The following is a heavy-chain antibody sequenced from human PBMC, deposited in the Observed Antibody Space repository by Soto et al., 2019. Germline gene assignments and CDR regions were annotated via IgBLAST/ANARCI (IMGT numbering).Heavy chain of an antibody. Sequence: PGGSLRLSCAASGFTLSDHYMDWVRQAPGKGLEWVGRTRNKANSYIIEYAASVKGRFTISRDDSNSSVYLQMKSLKTEDTAVYYCARAWSGSYYRIGYWGQGTLVTVSS. D-gene: IGHD1-26*01. V-gene: IGHV3-72*01. CDR2: TRNKANSYII. CDR1: GFTLSDHY. CDR3: ARAWSGSYYRIGY. J-gene: IGHJ4*02.